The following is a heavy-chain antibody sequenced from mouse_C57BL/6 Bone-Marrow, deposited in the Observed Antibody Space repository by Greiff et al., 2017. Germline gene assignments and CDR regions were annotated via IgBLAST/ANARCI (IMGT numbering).Heavy chain of an antibody. J-gene: IGHJ4*01. V-gene: IGHV7-3*01. D-gene: IGHD3-2*02. CDR2: IRNKANGYTT. Sequence: DVQLQESGGGLVQPGGSLSLSCAASGFTFTDYYMSWVRQPPGKALEWLGFIRNKANGYTTEYSASVKGRFTISRDNSHSLFYLQMNALRAENCAAYSCARYRAAHSAMDYWGQGTSVTVSS. CDR1: GFTFTDYY. CDR3: ARYRAAHSAMDY.